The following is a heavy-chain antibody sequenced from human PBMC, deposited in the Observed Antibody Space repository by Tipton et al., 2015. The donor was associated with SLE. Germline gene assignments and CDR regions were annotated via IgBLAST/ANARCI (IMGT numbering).Heavy chain of an antibody. J-gene: IGHJ4*02. CDR2: IYHSGIT. D-gene: IGHD2-21*01. Sequence: LSLTCTVSGGSISSSSYYWGWIRQPPGKGLEWIGNIYHSGITYYNPSLKSRVTMSLDTSKSQFSLKLTSVTAADTAVYYCARDWGGEALDFWGQGTLVTVSS. CDR1: GGSISSSSYY. V-gene: IGHV4-39*07. CDR3: ARDWGGEALDF.